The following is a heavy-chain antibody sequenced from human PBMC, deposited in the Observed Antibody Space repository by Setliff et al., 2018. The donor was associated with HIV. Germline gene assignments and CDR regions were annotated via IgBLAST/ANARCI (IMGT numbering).Heavy chain of an antibody. Sequence: GESLKISCKGSGYSFTSYWIGWVRQMPGKGLECMGIIYPGDSDTRYSPSFQGQVTISADMSISTAYLQWSSLKASDTAIYYCARSPIRYCSSGSCYSGFDQWGQGTPVTVSS. CDR2: IYPGDSDT. CDR1: GYSFTSYW. V-gene: IGHV5-51*01. J-gene: IGHJ4*02. D-gene: IGHD2-15*01. CDR3: ARSPIRYCSSGSCYSGFDQ.